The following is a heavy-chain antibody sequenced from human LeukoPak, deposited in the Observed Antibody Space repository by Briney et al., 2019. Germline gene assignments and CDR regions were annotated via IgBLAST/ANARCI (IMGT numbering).Heavy chain of an antibody. CDR1: GGSISSYY. D-gene: IGHD2-15*01. CDR2: IYSTGST. J-gene: IGHJ4*02. V-gene: IGHV4-4*07. Sequence: SETLSLTCTVSGGSISSYYWSWIRQPAGKGLEWIGHIYSTGSTNYNPSLNSRVTISVDTSKSQFSLKLSSVTAADTAVYYCARGGWSPPDYWGQGTLVTVSS. CDR3: ARGGWSPPDY.